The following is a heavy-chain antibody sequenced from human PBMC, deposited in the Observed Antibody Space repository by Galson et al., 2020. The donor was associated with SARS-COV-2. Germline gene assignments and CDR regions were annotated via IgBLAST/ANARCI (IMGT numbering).Heavy chain of an antibody. CDR3: ARDPLAASYAFDI. D-gene: IGHD6-25*01. Sequence: QLGESLKISCAASGFTFSSYAMHWVRQAPGKGLEWVAVISYDGSNKYYADSVKGRFTISRDNSKNTLYLQMNSLRAEDTAVYYCARDPLAASYAFDIWGQGTMVTVSS. J-gene: IGHJ3*02. CDR1: GFTFSSYA. V-gene: IGHV3-30*04. CDR2: ISYDGSNK.